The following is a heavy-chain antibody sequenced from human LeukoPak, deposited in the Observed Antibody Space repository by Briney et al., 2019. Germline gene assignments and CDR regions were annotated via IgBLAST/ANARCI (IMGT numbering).Heavy chain of an antibody. J-gene: IGHJ4*02. D-gene: IGHD2-15*01. CDR1: GFTSSSCG. V-gene: IGHV3-33*01. CDR2: IWYDGSNK. CDR3: ARDFRATGGRAIIDY. Sequence: PGRSLRLSCSASGFTSSSCGMHWVRQAPGKGVEWVAFIWYDGSNKFYTDSVKGRFTTSRDNAKDTLYLQMNSLRAEDTAVYYCARDFRATGGRAIIDYWGQGSLVSVSS.